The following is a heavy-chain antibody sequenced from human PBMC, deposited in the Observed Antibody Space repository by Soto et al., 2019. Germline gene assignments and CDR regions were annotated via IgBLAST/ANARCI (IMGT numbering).Heavy chain of an antibody. CDR1: GGSISSSRYY. V-gene: IGHV4-39*01. D-gene: IGHD3-22*01. J-gene: IGHJ4*01. Sequence: SETLSLTCTVSGGSISSSRYYWGWIRQPPGKGLEWIGSIYYSGSTYHNPSLKGRVTISVDTSKNQLSLKLSSVTAADTAVYYCARHLNYYDSSGYYSYWGQGTLVTVSS. CDR3: ARHLNYYDSSGYYSY. CDR2: IYYSGST.